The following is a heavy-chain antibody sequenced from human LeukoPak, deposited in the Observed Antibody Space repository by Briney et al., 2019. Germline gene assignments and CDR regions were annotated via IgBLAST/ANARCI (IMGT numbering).Heavy chain of an antibody. V-gene: IGHV4-59*01. Sequence: PSETLSLTCTVSGGSISSYYWSWIRQPPGKGLEWIGYIYYSGSTNYNPSLKSRVTISVDTSKNQFSLKLSSATAADTAVYYCARDYCSSTSCYTSWFDPWGQGALVTVSS. D-gene: IGHD2-2*02. CDR1: GGSISSYY. J-gene: IGHJ5*02. CDR3: ARDYCSSTSCYTSWFDP. CDR2: IYYSGST.